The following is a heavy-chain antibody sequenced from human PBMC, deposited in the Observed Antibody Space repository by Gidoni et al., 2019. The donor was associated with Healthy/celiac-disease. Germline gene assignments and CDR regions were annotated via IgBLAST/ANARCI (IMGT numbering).Heavy chain of an antibody. V-gene: IGHV3-23*01. CDR1: GVTFSRYA. Sequence: EVQLLESGGGLVQPGGSLRLSCAASGVTFSRYAMSWVRQAPGKGLEWVSAISGSGGSTYYADSVKGRFTISRDNSKNTLYLQMNSLRAEDTAVYYCANLHPRPQKLYYYYGMDVWGQGTTVTVSS. CDR3: ANLHPRPQKLYYYYGMDV. CDR2: ISGSGGST. J-gene: IGHJ6*02.